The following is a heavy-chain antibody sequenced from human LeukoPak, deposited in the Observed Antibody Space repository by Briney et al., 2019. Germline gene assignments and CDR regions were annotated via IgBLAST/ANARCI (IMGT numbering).Heavy chain of an antibody. Sequence: GASVKVSCKASGYTFTGYYMHWVRQAPGQGLEWMGWINPNSGGTNYAQKFQGRVTMTRDTSISTAYMELSRLRSDDTAVYYCARAGYYDSSGYYYNYYYYMDVWGKGTTVTVSS. CDR2: INPNSGGT. CDR1: GYTFTGYY. CDR3: ARAGYYDSSGYYYNYYYYMDV. J-gene: IGHJ6*03. V-gene: IGHV1-2*02. D-gene: IGHD3-22*01.